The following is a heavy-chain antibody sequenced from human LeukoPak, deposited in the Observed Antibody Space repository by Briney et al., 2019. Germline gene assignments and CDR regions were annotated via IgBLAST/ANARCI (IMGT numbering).Heavy chain of an antibody. CDR3: ARSLYRTPYDY. CDR1: GGSISSGGYY. Sequence: SETLSLTCTVSGGSISSGGYYWSWIRQPPGKRLEWIGYIYYSGSTNYNPSLKSRVTISVDTSKNQFSLKLNSVTAADTAVYYCARSLYRTPYDYWGQGTLVTVSS. D-gene: IGHD3-16*02. J-gene: IGHJ4*02. CDR2: IYYSGST. V-gene: IGHV4-61*08.